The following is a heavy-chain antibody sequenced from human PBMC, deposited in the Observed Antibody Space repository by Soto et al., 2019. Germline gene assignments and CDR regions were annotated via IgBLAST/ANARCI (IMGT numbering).Heavy chain of an antibody. CDR2: VYRTGST. CDR1: GGSISTSNW. J-gene: IGHJ4*02. CDR3: ARARATIAAAAIFDC. Sequence: QVQLQESGPGLVKPSGTLSLTCAVSGGSISTSNWWSWVRQPPGKGLEWIGEVYRTGSTNYNPSLESRLTISVDKSKNQFSLKLPSVTAAYTAVYYCARARATIAAAAIFDCWGQGTLVTVSS. V-gene: IGHV4-4*02. D-gene: IGHD6-13*01.